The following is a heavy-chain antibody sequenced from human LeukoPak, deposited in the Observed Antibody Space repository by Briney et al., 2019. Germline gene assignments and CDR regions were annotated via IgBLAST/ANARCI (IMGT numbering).Heavy chain of an antibody. Sequence: PSETLSLTCDVSGVSTSRHYWSWIRLPAGKGLEWIGRVHTSGSYDYSPSLKSRVTMSVDTSKNQVSLRLSSMTAADTAVYFCARVSYYAGSFISGGWFDPWGQGIRVTVSS. CDR3: ARVSYYAGSFISGGWFDP. CDR1: GVSTSRHY. CDR2: VHTSGSY. J-gene: IGHJ5*02. D-gene: IGHD3-10*01. V-gene: IGHV4-4*07.